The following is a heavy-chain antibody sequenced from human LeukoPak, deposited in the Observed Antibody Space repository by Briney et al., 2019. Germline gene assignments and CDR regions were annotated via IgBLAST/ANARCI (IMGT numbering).Heavy chain of an antibody. CDR1: GYSFPSYW. D-gene: IGHD3-10*01. J-gene: IGHJ4*02. CDR2: IYPGDSDT. Sequence: GEPLKISCKGSGYSFPSYWIGWVRQMPGKGLEWMGIIYPGDSDTRYSPSFQGQATISADKSISTAYLQWSSLKASDTAMYYCARSPLLWFGEFDYWGQGTLVTVSS. CDR3: ARSPLLWFGEFDY. V-gene: IGHV5-51*01.